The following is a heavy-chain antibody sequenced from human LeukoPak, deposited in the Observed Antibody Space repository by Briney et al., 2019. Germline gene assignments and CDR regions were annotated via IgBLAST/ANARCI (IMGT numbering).Heavy chain of an antibody. CDR2: INPNSGGT. J-gene: IGHJ5*02. Sequence: ASVKVSCKASGYTFTGYYMHWVRQAPGQGLEWMGWINPNSGGTNYAQRFQGRVTMTRDTSISTAYMELSRLRSDDTAVYYCARAQRFLERLDRFDPWGQGTLVTVSS. CDR1: GYTFTGYY. D-gene: IGHD3-3*01. V-gene: IGHV1-2*02. CDR3: ARAQRFLERLDRFDP.